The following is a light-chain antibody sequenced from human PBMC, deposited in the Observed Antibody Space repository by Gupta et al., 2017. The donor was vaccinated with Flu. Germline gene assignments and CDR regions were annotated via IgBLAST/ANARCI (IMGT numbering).Light chain of an antibody. J-gene: IGKJ3*01. CDR2: GAS. Sequence: DIQMTQSPSSLSASVGDRITITCRASQGISNYLAWYQQRPGKVPKLLIYGASTLQSGVPSRFSGSGSGTNFILTISSLQPEDIATYYCQKYNSAPLLFGPGTKVEIK. CDR1: QGISNY. CDR3: QKYNSAPLL. V-gene: IGKV1-27*01.